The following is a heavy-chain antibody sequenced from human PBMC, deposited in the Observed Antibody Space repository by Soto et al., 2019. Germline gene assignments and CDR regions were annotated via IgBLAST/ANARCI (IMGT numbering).Heavy chain of an antibody. CDR3: AKDKGSSGWYFDH. Sequence: QVPLVESGGGVVQPGRSLRLSCVASGFSISTYAMHWLRQAPGKGLEWVAVISSDGTNKYYADSVKGRFTIARDNSKNTVYLYINSLGAEDTALFFCAKDKGSSGWYFDHWGHGTLVTVST. CDR1: GFSISTYA. V-gene: IGHV3-30*18. D-gene: IGHD6-19*01. J-gene: IGHJ4*01. CDR2: ISSDGTNK.